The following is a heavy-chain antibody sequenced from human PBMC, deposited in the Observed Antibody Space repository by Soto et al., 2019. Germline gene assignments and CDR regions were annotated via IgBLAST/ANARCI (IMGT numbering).Heavy chain of an antibody. V-gene: IGHV4-34*01. D-gene: IGHD2-21*02. CDR2: INHSGTI. J-gene: IGHJ6*02. Sequence: SETLSLTGAVYCGSLVGDYWTWIRQAPGKGLEWIGEINHSGTINFDPSLRSRLTITLDTSKKEFSLKLSSVTDADTATYYCARADRTLVTSYSLDVWGQGTTVTVSS. CDR1: CGSLVGDY. CDR3: ARADRTLVTSYSLDV.